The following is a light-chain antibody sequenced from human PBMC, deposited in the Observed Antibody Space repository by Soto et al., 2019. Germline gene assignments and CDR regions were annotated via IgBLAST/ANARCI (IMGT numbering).Light chain of an antibody. Sequence: EIVLTQSPLSLPVTPREPASISCRSSRNLLHSNGYYYLDWYLQKPGQSPQLLIYLGSNRASGVPHRFSGSGSGTDFTLTISRVEAEDVGVYFCAQGLATPFTFGGGTKVEIK. V-gene: IGKV2-28*01. CDR2: LGS. CDR1: RNLLHSNGYYY. J-gene: IGKJ4*01. CDR3: AQGLATPFT.